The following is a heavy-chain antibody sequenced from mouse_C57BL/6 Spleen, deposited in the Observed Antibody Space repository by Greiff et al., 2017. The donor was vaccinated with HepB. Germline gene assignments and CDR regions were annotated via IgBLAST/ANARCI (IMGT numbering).Heavy chain of an antibody. V-gene: IGHV10-1*01. D-gene: IGHD1-3*01. CDR2: IRSKSNNYAT. J-gene: IGHJ2*01. CDR1: GFSFNTYA. CDR3: VRHSGSLDY. Sequence: EVQLVESGGGLVQPKGSLKLSCAASGFSFNTYAMNWVRQAPGPGLEWVARIRSKSNNYATYYADSVKDRFTISRDDSESMLYLQMNNLKTEDTAMDYCVRHSGSLDYWGQGTTLTVSS.